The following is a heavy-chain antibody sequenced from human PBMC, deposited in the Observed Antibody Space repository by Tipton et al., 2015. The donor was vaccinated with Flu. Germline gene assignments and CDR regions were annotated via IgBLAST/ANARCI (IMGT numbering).Heavy chain of an antibody. CDR2: IFPDDSDT. D-gene: IGHD1-26*01. J-gene: IGHJ6*02. CDR1: GYKFTSYW. Sequence: QLVQSGAEVKKPGESLKISCKASGYKFTSYWIAWVRQMPGKGLEWMGIIFPDDSDTRYSPSFQGQVTISADKSINTAYLQWSSLKASDTAMYYCATHLGGSLSSPMDVWGQGTSVPVSS. V-gene: IGHV5-51*01. CDR3: ATHLGGSLSSPMDV.